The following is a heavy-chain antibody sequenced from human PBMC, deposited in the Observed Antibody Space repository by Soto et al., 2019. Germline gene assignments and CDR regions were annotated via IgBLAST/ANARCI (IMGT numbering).Heavy chain of an antibody. J-gene: IGHJ6*02. D-gene: IGHD3-22*01. CDR2: IKQDGSEK. CDR3: ASLPDSSGYYRGYYYYYGMDV. CDR1: GFTFSSYW. Sequence: SLRLSCAASGFTFSSYWMSWVRQAPGKGLEWVANIKQDGSEKYYVDSVKGRFTISRDNAKNSLYLQMNSLRAEDTAVYYCASLPDSSGYYRGYYYYYGMDVWGQGTTVTVSS. V-gene: IGHV3-7*01.